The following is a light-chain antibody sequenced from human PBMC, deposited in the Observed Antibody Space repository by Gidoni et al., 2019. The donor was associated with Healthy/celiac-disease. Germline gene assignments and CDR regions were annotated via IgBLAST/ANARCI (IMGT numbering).Light chain of an antibody. J-gene: IGKJ1*01. CDR1: QSVSSN. CDR2: GAS. CDR3: QQYNNWPRT. Sequence: EIVMTQSPATLSVSPGERATLSCRASQSVSSNLAWYQQKPGQAPRLLIYGASTRATGIPGRFSGSGSGTEFTLTISSLQSEDFAVYYCQQYNNWPRTFXQXTKVEIK. V-gene: IGKV3-15*01.